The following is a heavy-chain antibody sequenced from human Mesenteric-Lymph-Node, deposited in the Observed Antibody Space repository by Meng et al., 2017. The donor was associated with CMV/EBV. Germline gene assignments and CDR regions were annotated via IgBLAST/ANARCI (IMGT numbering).Heavy chain of an antibody. CDR3: ARDRRAVAVYYFDY. Sequence: GGSLRLSCAASGFTFNNYAMHWVRQAPGKGLEWVAVISYDGSNIYYAESVKGRFTISRDNSRDNSKNTLYLQMNSLRAEDTAVYYCARDRRAVAVYYFDYWGQGTLVTVSS. J-gene: IGHJ4*02. CDR1: GFTFNNYA. D-gene: IGHD6-19*01. V-gene: IGHV3-30*04. CDR2: ISYDGSNI.